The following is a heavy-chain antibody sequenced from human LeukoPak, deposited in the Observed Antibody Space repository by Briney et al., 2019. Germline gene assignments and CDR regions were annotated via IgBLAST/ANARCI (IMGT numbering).Heavy chain of an antibody. J-gene: IGHJ6*03. CDR1: GYTFTGYY. D-gene: IGHD3-9*01. Sequence: ASVKVSRKASGYTFTGYYMHWVRQAPGQGLEWMGWINPNSGGTNYAQKFQGRVTMTRDTSTSTAYMELSRLRSDDTAVYYCARGSRYFDWLYGHYMDVWGKGTTVTISS. CDR2: INPNSGGT. V-gene: IGHV1-2*02. CDR3: ARGSRYFDWLYGHYMDV.